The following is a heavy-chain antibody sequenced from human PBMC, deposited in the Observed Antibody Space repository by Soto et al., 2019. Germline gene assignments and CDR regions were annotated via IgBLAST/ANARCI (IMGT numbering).Heavy chain of an antibody. D-gene: IGHD1-26*01. CDR1: GFNFDDYA. J-gene: IGHJ4*02. CDR3: VKDTYLLVGATHFDF. Sequence: EVQLVESGGGLVQPGRSPSLSCAASGFNFDDYAMHWVRQPPGKGLEWVAGISWNGESVSYADSVKGRFTISRDNAKNSLSLHMASLRAEDTAFYYCVKDTYLLVGATHFDFWGQGALVTVSS. V-gene: IGHV3-9*01. CDR2: ISWNGESV.